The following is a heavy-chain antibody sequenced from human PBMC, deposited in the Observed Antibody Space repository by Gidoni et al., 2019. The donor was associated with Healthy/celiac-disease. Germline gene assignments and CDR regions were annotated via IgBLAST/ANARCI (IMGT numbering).Heavy chain of an antibody. CDR3: AKDLPEQGDI. CDR1: GFTFSSYG. Sequence: QVQLVESGGGVVQPGRSLRLSCAASGFTFSSYGMHWVRQAPGKGLEWVAVISYDGSNKYYADSVKGRFTISRDNSKNTLYLQMNSLRAEDTAVYYCAKDLPEQGDIWGQGTMVTVSS. V-gene: IGHV3-30*18. D-gene: IGHD1-26*01. CDR2: ISYDGSNK. J-gene: IGHJ3*02.